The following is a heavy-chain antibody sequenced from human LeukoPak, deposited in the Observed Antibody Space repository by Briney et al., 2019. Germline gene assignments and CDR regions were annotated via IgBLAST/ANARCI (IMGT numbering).Heavy chain of an antibody. Sequence: SETLSLTCTVSGGSISSYYWSWIRQPPGKGLEWIGYIYYSGSTNYNPSLKSRVTISVDTSKNQFSLKLSSVTAADTAAYYCARVLGYGSGSRLGNWGQGTLVTVSS. CDR1: GGSISSYY. D-gene: IGHD3-10*01. CDR2: IYYSGST. CDR3: ARVLGYGSGSRLGN. V-gene: IGHV4-59*01. J-gene: IGHJ4*02.